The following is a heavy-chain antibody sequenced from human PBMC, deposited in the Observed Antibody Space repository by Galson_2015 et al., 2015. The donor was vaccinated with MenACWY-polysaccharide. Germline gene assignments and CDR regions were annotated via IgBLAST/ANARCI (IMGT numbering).Heavy chain of an antibody. CDR3: VKAHETSGWNRGPGY. CDR2: ISLDGRNT. V-gene: IGHV3-23*01. CDR1: GFTFTSYT. Sequence: SLRLSCAASGFTFTSYTMSWFRQAPGKGPEWVTVISLDGRNTYYADPVKGRFTISRDNSKNTLYLQMHDLRAEDTAVYYCVKAHETSGWNRGPGYWGQGTLVTVSS. D-gene: IGHD1-1*01. J-gene: IGHJ4*02.